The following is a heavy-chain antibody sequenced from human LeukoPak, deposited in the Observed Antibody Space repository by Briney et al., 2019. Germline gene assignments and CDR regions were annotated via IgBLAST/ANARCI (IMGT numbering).Heavy chain of an antibody. J-gene: IGHJ4*02. CDR3: AREDSYYYGSGSLPGGY. CDR2: ISAYNGNT. D-gene: IGHD3-10*01. CDR1: GYTFTSYG. Sequence: ASVKVSCKASGYTFTSYGISWVRQAPGQGLEWMGWISAYNGNTNYAQKLQGRVTMTTDTSTSTAYMELRSLRSDDTAVYYRAREDSYYYGSGSLPGGYWGQGTLVTVSS. V-gene: IGHV1-18*01.